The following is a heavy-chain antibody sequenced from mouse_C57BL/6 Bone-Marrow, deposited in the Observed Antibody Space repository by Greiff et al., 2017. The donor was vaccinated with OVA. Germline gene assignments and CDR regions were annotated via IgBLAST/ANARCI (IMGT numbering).Heavy chain of an antibody. V-gene: IGHV1-81*01. J-gene: IGHJ1*03. CDR3: ANYYGSSYGWYFDV. Sequence: VQLQESGAELARPGASVKLSCKASGYTFTSYGISWVKQRTGQGLEWIGEIYPRSGNTYYNEKFKGKATLTADKSSSTAYMELRSLTSEDSAVYFCANYYGSSYGWYFDVWGTGTTVTVSS. CDR1: GYTFTSYG. CDR2: IYPRSGNT. D-gene: IGHD1-1*01.